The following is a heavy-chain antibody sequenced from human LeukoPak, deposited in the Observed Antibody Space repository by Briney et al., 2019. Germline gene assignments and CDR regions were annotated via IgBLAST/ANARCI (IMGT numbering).Heavy chain of an antibody. Sequence: SETLSLTCTVSGGSISGYYWSWIRQPPGKGLEWIGYIHYSGITTYNPSLKSRVTISEDTSKNQFSLKLSSATAADTAVYYCARHVPLARSSPGYYYYGMDVWGQGTTVTVSS. CDR3: ARHVPLARSSPGYYYYGMDV. V-gene: IGHV4-59*08. J-gene: IGHJ6*02. D-gene: IGHD3-3*02. CDR2: IHYSGIT. CDR1: GGSISGYY.